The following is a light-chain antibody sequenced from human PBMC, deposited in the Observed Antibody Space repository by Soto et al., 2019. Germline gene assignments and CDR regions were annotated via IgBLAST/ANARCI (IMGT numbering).Light chain of an antibody. CDR1: SSDVGGYNY. J-gene: IGLJ1*01. CDR3: SSYTSSISYV. V-gene: IGLV2-14*03. CDR2: DVS. Sequence: QSVLTQPASVSGSPGQSITISCTGTSSDVGGYNYVPWSQSHPGEAPKLIIYDVSNRPSGVSDRFSGSKSGNTASLTISGLQAEDEADYYCSSYTSSISYVFGTGTKVTVL.